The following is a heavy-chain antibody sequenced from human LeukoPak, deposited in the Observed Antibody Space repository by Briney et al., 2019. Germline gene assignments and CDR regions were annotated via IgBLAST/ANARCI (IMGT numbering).Heavy chain of an antibody. Sequence: GGSLRLSCAASGFTFSSYEMNWVRQAPGKGLEWVSYISSSGSTIYYADSVKGRFTISRDNAKNSLYLQMNSLRAEDTAVYYCARDLGSGGSYAPPDWFDPWGQGTLVTVSS. CDR3: ARDLGSGGSYAPPDWFDP. J-gene: IGHJ5*02. CDR1: GFTFSSYE. V-gene: IGHV3-48*03. CDR2: ISSSGSTI. D-gene: IGHD1-26*01.